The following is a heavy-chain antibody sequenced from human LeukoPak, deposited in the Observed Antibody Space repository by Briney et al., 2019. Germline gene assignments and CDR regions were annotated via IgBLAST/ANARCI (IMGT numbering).Heavy chain of an antibody. CDR3: ASPNYGSHWGYFDY. J-gene: IGHJ4*02. V-gene: IGHV3-30*04. D-gene: IGHD4-17*01. CDR1: GFTFSTYA. CDR2: ISYDGSDK. Sequence: GGSLRPSCAASGFTFSTYAVHWVRQAPGKGLEWVAVISYDGSDKYYADSVTGRFTIPRDNSKDTMYLRMNSLIAEDTAVYYCASPNYGSHWGYFDYWGQGALGTVSS.